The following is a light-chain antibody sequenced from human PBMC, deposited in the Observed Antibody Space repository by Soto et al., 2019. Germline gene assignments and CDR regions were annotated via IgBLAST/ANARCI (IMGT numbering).Light chain of an antibody. CDR3: QQSYSSPRT. CDR2: AAS. Sequence: DIQLTQSPSFLSASVGDRVTITCRASQGISSYLAWFQQKPGKAPKLLIYAASSLQSGVPSRFSGSRSGPDFTLTISSLQPEDFATYYCQQSYSSPRTFGQGTKVDNK. V-gene: IGKV1-39*01. CDR1: QGISSY. J-gene: IGKJ1*01.